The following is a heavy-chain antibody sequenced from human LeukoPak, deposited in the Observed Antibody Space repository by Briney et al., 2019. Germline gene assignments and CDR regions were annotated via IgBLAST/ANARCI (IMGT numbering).Heavy chain of an antibody. V-gene: IGHV4-34*01. D-gene: IGHD6-13*01. J-gene: IGHJ4*02. CDR1: GGSFSGYY. CDR3: ASSWYVTFDY. CDR2: INHSGST. Sequence: SETLSLTCAVYGGSFSGYYWSWIRQPPGKGLEWIGEINHSGSTNYNPSLKSRVTISVDTPKNQFSLKLSSVTAADTAVYYCASSWYVTFDYWGQGTLVTVSS.